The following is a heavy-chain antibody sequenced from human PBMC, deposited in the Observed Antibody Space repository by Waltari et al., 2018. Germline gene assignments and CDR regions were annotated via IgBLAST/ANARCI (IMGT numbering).Heavy chain of an antibody. CDR3: AICEQPPDYYFDY. J-gene: IGHJ4*02. CDR2: ISGSGGST. Sequence: LQLQESGPGLVKPSETLSLTCTVPGGSISSSRYYWGWIRQPPGKGLEWVSAISGSGGSTYYADSVKGRFTISRDNSKNTLYLQMNSLRAEDTAVYYCAICEQPPDYYFDYWGQGTLVTVSS. CDR1: GGSISSSRYY. V-gene: IGHV3-23*01.